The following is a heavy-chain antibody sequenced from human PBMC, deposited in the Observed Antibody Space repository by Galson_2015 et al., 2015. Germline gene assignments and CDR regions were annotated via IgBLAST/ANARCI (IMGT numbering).Heavy chain of an antibody. CDR1: GYTFTSYA. CDR2: INAGNGNT. D-gene: IGHD4-17*01. CDR3: ASQGETTVTLDAFDI. V-gene: IGHV1-3*01. Sequence: SVKVSCKASGYTFTSYAMHWVRQAPGQRLEWMGWINAGNGNTKYSQKFQGRVTITRDTSASTAYMELSSLRSEDTAVYYCASQGETTVTLDAFDIWGQGTMVTVSS. J-gene: IGHJ3*02.